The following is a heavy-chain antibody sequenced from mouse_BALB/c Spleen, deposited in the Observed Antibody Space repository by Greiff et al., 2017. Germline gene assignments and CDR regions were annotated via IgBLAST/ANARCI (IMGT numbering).Heavy chain of an antibody. CDR2: IDPYYGGT. V-gene: IGHV1-39*01. CDR3: ARDKDSDGYYDYAMDY. D-gene: IGHD2-3*01. CDR1: GYSFTGYN. J-gene: IGHJ4*01. Sequence: VHVKQSGPELEKPGASVKISCKASGYSFTGYNMNWVKQSNGKSLEWIGNIDPYYGGTSYNQKFKGKATLTVDKSSSTAYMQLKSLTSEDSAVYYCARDKDSDGYYDYAMDYWGQGTSVTVSS.